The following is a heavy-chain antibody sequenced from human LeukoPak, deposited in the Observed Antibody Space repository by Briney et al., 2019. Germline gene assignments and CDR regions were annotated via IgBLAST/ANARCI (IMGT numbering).Heavy chain of an antibody. Sequence: PSETVSLTCTVSGGSISSYYWSWIRQPPGKGLEWIGSIYYSGSTYYNPSLKSRVTISVDTSKNQFSLKLSSVTAADTAVYYRARSISVRMYNWFDPWGQGTLVTVSS. J-gene: IGHJ5*02. V-gene: IGHV4-39*07. CDR3: ARSISVRMYNWFDP. CDR1: GGSISSYY. D-gene: IGHD2-21*01. CDR2: IYYSGST.